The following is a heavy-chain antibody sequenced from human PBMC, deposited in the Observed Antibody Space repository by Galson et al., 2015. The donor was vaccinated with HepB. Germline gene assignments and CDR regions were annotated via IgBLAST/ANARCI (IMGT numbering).Heavy chain of an antibody. CDR3: ASIQYREGYYFDY. D-gene: IGHD4-11*01. CDR1: GGTYSSYA. J-gene: IGHJ4*02. V-gene: IGHV1-69*13. Sequence: SVKVSCKASGGTYSSYAISWVRQAPGQGLEWMGGIIPIFGTANYAQKFQGRVTITADESTSTAYMELSSLRSEDTAVYYCASIQYREGYYFDYWGQGTLVTVSS. CDR2: IIPIFGTA.